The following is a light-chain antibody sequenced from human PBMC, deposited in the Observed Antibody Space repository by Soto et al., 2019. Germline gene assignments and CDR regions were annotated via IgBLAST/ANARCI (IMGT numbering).Light chain of an antibody. V-gene: IGKV1-27*01. CDR3: QHYKSASFT. J-gene: IGKJ3*01. CDR1: QGIRNY. CDR2: AAS. Sequence: DIQMTQSPSSLSAAVGDRVTITCRASQGIRNYLAWYQQKPGKVPKLLLYAASTLQSGVPSRFSGGGSGTDFTLTISSLQPEDVATYYCQHYKSASFTFGPATRVDFK.